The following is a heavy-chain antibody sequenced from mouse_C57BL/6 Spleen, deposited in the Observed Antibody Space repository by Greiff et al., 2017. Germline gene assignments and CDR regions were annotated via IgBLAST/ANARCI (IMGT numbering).Heavy chain of an antibody. Sequence: EVMLVESGGGLVKPGGSLKLSCAASGFTFSDSGMHWVRQAPEKGLEWVAYISSGSSTIYYADTVKGRFTISRDNAKNTLFLQMTSLRSEDTAMYYCAREGYSNFAWLAYWGQGTLVTVSA. J-gene: IGHJ3*01. D-gene: IGHD2-5*01. CDR3: AREGYSNFAWLAY. CDR1: GFTFSDSG. V-gene: IGHV5-17*01. CDR2: ISSGSSTI.